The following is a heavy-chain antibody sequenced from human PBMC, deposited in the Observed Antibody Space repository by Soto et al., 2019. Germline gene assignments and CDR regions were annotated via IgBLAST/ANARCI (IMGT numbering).Heavy chain of an antibody. Sequence: ASVKVSCKASGYTFTSYGISWVRQAPGQGLEWMGWISAYNGNTNYAQKLQGRVTMTTDTSTSTAYMELRSLRSDDTAVYYCARAPYSSGWYDDYDWFDPWGQGTLVTVSS. D-gene: IGHD6-19*01. CDR1: GYTFTSYG. J-gene: IGHJ5*02. CDR2: ISAYNGNT. CDR3: ARAPYSSGWYDDYDWFDP. V-gene: IGHV1-18*01.